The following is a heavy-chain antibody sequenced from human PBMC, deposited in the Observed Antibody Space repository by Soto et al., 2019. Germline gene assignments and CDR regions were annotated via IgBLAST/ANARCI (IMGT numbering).Heavy chain of an antibody. D-gene: IGHD5-12*01. J-gene: IGHJ4*02. CDR2: IVPIYRTA. Sequence: QVPLVQSGAEVKKPGSSVKVSCKASGGTFSSYRINWVRQAPGQGLEWVGGIVPIYRTADYAQKFQGRVTITADESARTSYMELRSLKSQDTAVYYCARWRDVVATHDSWGQGTLVTVSS. CDR3: ARWRDVVATHDS. CDR1: GGTFSSYR. V-gene: IGHV1-69*01.